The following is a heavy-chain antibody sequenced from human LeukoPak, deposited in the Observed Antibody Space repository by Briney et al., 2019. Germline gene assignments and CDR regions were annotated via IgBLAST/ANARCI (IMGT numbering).Heavy chain of an antibody. V-gene: IGHV4-30-2*01. J-gene: IGHJ4*02. D-gene: IGHD3-9*01. CDR3: ARDNFDYFDY. Sequence: SETLSLTCAVSGGSISSGGYSWSWIRQPPGKGLEWIGYIYHSGSTYYNPSLKSRVTISVDRSKNQFSLKLSSVTAADTAVYYCARDNFDYFDYWAREPWSPSPQ. CDR2: IYHSGST. CDR1: GGSISSGGYS.